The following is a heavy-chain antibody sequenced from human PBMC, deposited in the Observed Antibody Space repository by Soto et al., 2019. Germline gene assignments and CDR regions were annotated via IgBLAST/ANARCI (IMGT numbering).Heavy chain of an antibody. J-gene: IGHJ4*01. Sequence: QVQLVQSGAEAREPGASLKVSCKASGYTFTDYYVHWVRQAPGQGLEWMAWVNTNTGGTNYARNFRDWVTVTRDTSISTAYMELNSMKSSDTAVYYCARSNTAEVTVTFFDSWCHGTLGTVSS. CDR1: GYTFTDYY. CDR2: VNTNTGGT. V-gene: IGHV1-2*04. CDR3: ARSNTAEVTVTFFDS. D-gene: IGHD4-17*01.